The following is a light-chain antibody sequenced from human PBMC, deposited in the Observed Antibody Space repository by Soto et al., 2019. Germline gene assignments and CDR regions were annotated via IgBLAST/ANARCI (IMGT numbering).Light chain of an antibody. CDR2: AAS. Sequence: DIQMTQSPSSLSASVGDRVIITCRTSQSISNYLNWYQHKPGKAPKVLISAASNLQSGVPSRFSGSGSGTVSTLTISSLQPEDFATYFCQQSYTLSPLTFGGGTKVEIK. CDR1: QSISNY. J-gene: IGKJ4*01. V-gene: IGKV1-39*01. CDR3: QQSYTLSPLT.